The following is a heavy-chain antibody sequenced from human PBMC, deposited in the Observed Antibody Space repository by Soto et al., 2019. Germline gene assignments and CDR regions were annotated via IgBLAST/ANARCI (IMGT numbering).Heavy chain of an antibody. Sequence: PSETLSLTCTVYGGSISSYYWSWIRQPPEKGLEWIGYIYYSGSTNYNPSLKSRVTISVDTSKNQFSLKLSSVTAADTAVYYCARHKTYYYGSGSQDYYYYGMDVWGQGTTVT. CDR1: GGSISSYY. D-gene: IGHD3-10*01. V-gene: IGHV4-59*08. CDR3: ARHKTYYYGSGSQDYYYYGMDV. CDR2: IYYSGST. J-gene: IGHJ6*02.